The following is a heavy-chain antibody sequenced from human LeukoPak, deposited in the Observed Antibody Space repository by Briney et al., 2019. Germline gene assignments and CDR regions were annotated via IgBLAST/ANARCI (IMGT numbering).Heavy chain of an antibody. CDR3: AKAPGAAPNDYYFDY. D-gene: IGHD1-26*01. Sequence: PGGSLRLSCAASGFTFSSYSMSWVRQAPGKGLEWVSSISSSSSYIYYADSVKGRFTISRDNSKNTLYLQMNSLRAEDTAVYYCAKAPGAAPNDYYFDYWGQGTLVTVPS. CDR1: GFTFSSYS. V-gene: IGHV3-21*01. J-gene: IGHJ4*02. CDR2: ISSSSSYI.